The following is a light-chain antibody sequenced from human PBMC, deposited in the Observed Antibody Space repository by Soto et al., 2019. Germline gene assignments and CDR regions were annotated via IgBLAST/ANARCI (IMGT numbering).Light chain of an antibody. CDR2: DVT. CDR1: SSDIGDYDY. J-gene: IGLJ2*01. CDR3: CSYTDIALDVV. Sequence: QSALTQPASVSGSPGQSITISCTGTSSDIGDYDYVSWYQHLPGKAPKLLIFDVTHRPSGVSDRFSGSKSGNTASLTISGVRPEDAGDYYCCSYTDIALDVVCGGGTKLTVL. V-gene: IGLV2-14*01.